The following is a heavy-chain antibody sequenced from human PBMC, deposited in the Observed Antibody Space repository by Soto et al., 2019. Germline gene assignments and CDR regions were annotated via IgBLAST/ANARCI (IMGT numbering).Heavy chain of an antibody. CDR3: ASYTGSYFPVGHER. Sequence: EAQLVESGGGLVQPGGSLRLSCVASGFTFSSFWMSWVRQAPGGGLEWGANIKQDGSEIHYLESVKGRFTIFRDNARKSLYLQMTSLGVADTAVYFCASYTGSYFPVGHERWGQGTLVTVSS. CDR1: GFTFSSFW. D-gene: IGHD1-26*01. J-gene: IGHJ4*02. CDR2: IKQDGSEI. V-gene: IGHV3-7*01.